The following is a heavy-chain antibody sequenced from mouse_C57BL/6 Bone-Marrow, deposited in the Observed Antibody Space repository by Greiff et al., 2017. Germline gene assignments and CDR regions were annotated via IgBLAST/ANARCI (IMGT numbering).Heavy chain of an antibody. V-gene: IGHV4-1*01. D-gene: IGHD2-3*01. CDR2: INPDSSTI. CDR1: GIDFSRYW. J-gene: IGHJ1*03. CDR3: ARGGYDGYYYWYFDV. Sequence: DVKLQESGGGLVQPGGSLKLSCAASGIDFSRYWMSWVRRAPGKGLEWIGEINPDSSTINYAPSLKDKFIISRDNAKNTLYLQMSKVRSEDTALYYCARGGYDGYYYWYFDVWGTGTTVTVSS.